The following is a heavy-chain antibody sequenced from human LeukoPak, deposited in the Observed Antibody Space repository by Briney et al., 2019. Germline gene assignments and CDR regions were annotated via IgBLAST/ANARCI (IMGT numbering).Heavy chain of an antibody. V-gene: IGHV1-8*03. Sequence: GASVKVSCKASGYTFTSYDINWVRQATGQGLEWMGWINPNSDNTGYPQKFQGRVTITWNTSISTTYMELSSLRSEDTTVYYCAWGVDSSGYYHLGRHHPHYFDYWGQGTLVTVSS. CDR3: AWGVDSSGYYHLGRHHPHYFDY. D-gene: IGHD3-22*01. J-gene: IGHJ4*02. CDR2: INPNSDNT. CDR1: GYTFTSYD.